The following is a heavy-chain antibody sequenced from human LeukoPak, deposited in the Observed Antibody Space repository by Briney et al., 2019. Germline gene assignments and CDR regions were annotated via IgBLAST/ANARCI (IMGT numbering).Heavy chain of an antibody. Sequence: GGSLRLSCAASGFTFSSYAMSWVRQAPGKGLEWVANIKQDGSEKHYVDSVKGRFTIPRDNAKNSLYLQMNSLRAEDTAVYYCARDHVAAGLFFDSWGQGTLVTVSS. J-gene: IGHJ4*02. D-gene: IGHD6-13*01. V-gene: IGHV3-7*01. CDR3: ARDHVAAGLFFDS. CDR1: GFTFSSYA. CDR2: IKQDGSEK.